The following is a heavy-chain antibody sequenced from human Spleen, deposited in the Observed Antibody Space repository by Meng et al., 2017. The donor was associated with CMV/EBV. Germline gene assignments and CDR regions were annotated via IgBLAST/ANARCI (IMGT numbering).Heavy chain of an antibody. J-gene: IGHJ4*02. V-gene: IGHV3-21*04. D-gene: IGHD2/OR15-2a*01. Sequence: GESLKVSCTASGFTFASYSMNWVRQAPGKGLEWVSSISSNSGLYIYYADSLQGRFTISRDNAQNSLYLQMNSLRADDTAVYYCAPHWAYCTSTVCPGWGQGTLVTVSS. CDR1: GFTFASYS. CDR3: APHWAYCTSTVCPG. CDR2: ISSNSGLYI.